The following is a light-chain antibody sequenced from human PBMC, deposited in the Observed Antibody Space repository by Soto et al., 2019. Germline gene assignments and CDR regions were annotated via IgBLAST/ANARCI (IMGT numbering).Light chain of an antibody. CDR3: TSWTTSTTMK. V-gene: IGLV2-14*01. CDR2: DVN. J-gene: IGLJ2*01. Sequence: QSALTRPASVSGSPGQSITISCTGTSSDVGAYNYVSWYQQHPGKAPKLMIYDVNIRPSGVSNRFSGSKPGNTASLTISGLQAEDEADYYCTSWTTSTTMKFGGGTK. CDR1: SSDVGAYNY.